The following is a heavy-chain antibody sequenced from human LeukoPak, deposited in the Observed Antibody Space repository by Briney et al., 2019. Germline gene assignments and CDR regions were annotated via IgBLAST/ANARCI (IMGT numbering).Heavy chain of an antibody. CDR1: GFTFSSYA. J-gene: IGHJ4*02. D-gene: IGHD3-3*01. CDR3: AKGGLGYYDFWSGYRDYFDY. V-gene: IGHV3-23*01. Sequence: GGSLRLSCAASGFTFSSYAMSWVRQAPGKGREWVSAISGSGGSTYYADSVKGRFTISRDNSENTLYLQMNSLRAEDTAVYYCAKGGLGYYDFWSGYRDYFDYWGQGTLVTVSS. CDR2: ISGSGGST.